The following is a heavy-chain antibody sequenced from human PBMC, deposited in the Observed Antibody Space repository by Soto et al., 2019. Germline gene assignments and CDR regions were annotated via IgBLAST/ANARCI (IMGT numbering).Heavy chain of an antibody. CDR1: GGSFSGYY. V-gene: IGHV4-34*01. CDR2: INHSGST. CDR3: ARGRGDGYNQHWYFDL. Sequence: QVHLQQWGAGLLKPSETLSLTCAVYGGSFSGYYWSWIRQPPGKGLELIGEINHSGSTKYNPSLKSPVSISVGTSNNQFSLKLSSVTAADTAVYYCARGRGDGYNQHWYFDLWGRGTLVTVSS. D-gene: IGHD3-10*01. J-gene: IGHJ2*01.